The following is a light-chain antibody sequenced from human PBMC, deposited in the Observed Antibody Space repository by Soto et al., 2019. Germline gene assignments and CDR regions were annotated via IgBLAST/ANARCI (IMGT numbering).Light chain of an antibody. CDR2: KAS. V-gene: IGKV1-5*03. J-gene: IGKJ1*01. CDR1: QTISSW. CDR3: QHYNSYSEA. Sequence: DIQMTQSPSTLSGSVGDRVTITCRASQTISSWLAWYQQKPGKAPKLLIYKASTLKSGVPSRFSGSGSGTEFTLTISSLQPDVFATYYCQHYNSYSEAFSQGTKVDIK.